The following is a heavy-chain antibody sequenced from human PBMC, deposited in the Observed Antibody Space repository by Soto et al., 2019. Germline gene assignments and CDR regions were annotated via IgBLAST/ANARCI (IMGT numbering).Heavy chain of an antibody. Sequence: EVQLVESGGGLVQPGGSLRLSCEASGFTFRNYDMHWVRQGTGKGLEWVSGISAAGDPEYADSVEGRFTISRENAQNSFFLQMNSLSVGDTAVYYCARTDRDFYGLDVCGQGTTVIVSS. CDR1: GFTFRNYD. V-gene: IGHV3-13*05. CDR2: ISAAGDP. J-gene: IGHJ6*02. CDR3: ARTDRDFYGLDV.